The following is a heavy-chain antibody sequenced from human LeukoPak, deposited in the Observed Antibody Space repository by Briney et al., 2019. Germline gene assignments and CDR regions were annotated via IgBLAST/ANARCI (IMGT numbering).Heavy chain of an antibody. CDR3: AKGLLGSSWLNWFDP. CDR2: IAYDGTKK. J-gene: IGHJ5*02. D-gene: IGHD6-13*01. Sequence: GGSLRLSCAASGFTFSRYGMHWVRQAPGKGLEWVAVIAYDGTKKNYADSVKGRFTISRDNSNNTLYLQMNSLRAEDTAVYYCAKGLLGSSWLNWFDPWGQGTLVTVSS. V-gene: IGHV3-30*18. CDR1: GFTFSRYG.